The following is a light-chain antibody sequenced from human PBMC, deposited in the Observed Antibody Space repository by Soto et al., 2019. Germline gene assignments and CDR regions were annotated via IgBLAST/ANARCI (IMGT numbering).Light chain of an antibody. V-gene: IGKV2-28*01. CDR3: MQALQTPLT. CDR1: PSLPPSDGYSS. CDR2: LGS. Sequence: DLVLTQSPLSLPVTPGEPASISCRSLPSLPPSDGYSSLYWYLQKPGQSPQLLIYLGSNRASGVPARFSGSGSGTDFTLKISRVEAEDVGIYYCMQALQTPLTFGGGTKVEIK. J-gene: IGKJ4*01.